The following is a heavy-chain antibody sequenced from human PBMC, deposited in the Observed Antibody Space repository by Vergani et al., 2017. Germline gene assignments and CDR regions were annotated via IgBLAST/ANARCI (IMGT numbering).Heavy chain of an antibody. CDR2: IIPIFGTA. J-gene: IGHJ4*02. CDR3: AGDGLGFGCFDY. CDR1: GGTFSSYA. V-gene: IGHV1-69*06. Sequence: QVQLVQSGAEVKKPGSSVKVSCKASGGTFSSYAISWVRQAPGQGLEWMGGIIPIFGTANYAQKFQGRVTITADKSTSTAYMELSSLRSRDTAVYYWAGDGLGFGCFDYWGRETLVTASS. D-gene: IGHD3-16*01.